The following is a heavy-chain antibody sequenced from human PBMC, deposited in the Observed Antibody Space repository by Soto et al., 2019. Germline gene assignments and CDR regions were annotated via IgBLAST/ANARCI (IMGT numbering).Heavy chain of an antibody. V-gene: IGHV3-30-3*01. CDR1: GFTFSSYA. CDR3: ARDRITMVRGVTQGYYYYGMDV. D-gene: IGHD3-10*01. J-gene: IGHJ6*02. CDR2: ISYDGSNK. Sequence: GGSLRLSCAASGFTFSSYAMHWVRQAPGKGLEWVAVISYDGSNKYYADSVKGRFTISRDNSKNTLYLQMNSLRAEDTAVYYCARDRITMVRGVTQGYYYYGMDVWGQGTTVTVSS.